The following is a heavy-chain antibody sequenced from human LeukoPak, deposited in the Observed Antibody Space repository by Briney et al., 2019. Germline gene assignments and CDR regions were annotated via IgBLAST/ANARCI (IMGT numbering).Heavy chain of an antibody. D-gene: IGHD6-13*01. J-gene: IGHJ4*02. V-gene: IGHV3-30-3*01. CDR3: ASRIIAAAGD. CDR1: GFTFSDYA. CDR2: ISYDGSKK. Sequence: GRSLRLSCAASGFTFSDYAIHWVRQAPGKGLEWVAVISYDGSKKYYADSVKGRFIISRDNSKNTLYLQMNSLRAEDTAVYYCASRIIAAAGDWGQGTLVTVSS.